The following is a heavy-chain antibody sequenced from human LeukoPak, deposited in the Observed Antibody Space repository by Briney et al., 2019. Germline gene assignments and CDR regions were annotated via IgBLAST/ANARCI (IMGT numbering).Heavy chain of an antibody. CDR2: IFYTGST. Sequence: PSETLSLTCTVSGGSISSYYWSWIRQPPGKGLEWIGYIFYTGSTNYNPSLKSRVTISVDTSKNQFSLRLTSVTAADTAVYYCARRNDFGIWGQGTMVTVSS. V-gene: IGHV4-59*01. J-gene: IGHJ3*02. CDR1: GGSISSYY. CDR3: ARRNDFGI.